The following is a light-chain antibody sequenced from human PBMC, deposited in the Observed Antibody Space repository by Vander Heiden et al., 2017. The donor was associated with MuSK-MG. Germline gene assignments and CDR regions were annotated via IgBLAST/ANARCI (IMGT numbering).Light chain of an antibody. CDR1: QDINNY. V-gene: IGKV1-33*01. CDR2: DAS. CDR3: QQDYKVPPT. Sequence: DIQMTQSPSSLSASVGDRVTITCQASQDINNYVNWYQQKPGKAPKLLIFDASNLHTGVPARFSGSGSGTDFTFTINSLQPEDFATYHCQQDYKVPPTFGQGTKLEIK. J-gene: IGKJ2*01.